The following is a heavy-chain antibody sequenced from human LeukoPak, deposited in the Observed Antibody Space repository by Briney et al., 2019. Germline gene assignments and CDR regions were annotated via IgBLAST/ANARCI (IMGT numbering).Heavy chain of an antibody. Sequence: GGSLRLSCAASGFTFSSNYMSWVRQAPGKGLEGVSVIYSGGSTYYADSVKGRFTISRGNSKNTLYLQMNSLRAEDTAVYYCAREDYYDSSGYYYEDWGQGTLVTVSS. CDR2: IYSGGST. D-gene: IGHD3-22*01. V-gene: IGHV3-53*01. J-gene: IGHJ4*02. CDR3: AREDYYDSSGYYYED. CDR1: GFTFSSNY.